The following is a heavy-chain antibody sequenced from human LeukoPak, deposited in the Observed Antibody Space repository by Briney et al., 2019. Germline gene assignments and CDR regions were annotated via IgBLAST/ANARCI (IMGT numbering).Heavy chain of an antibody. V-gene: IGHV4-59*08. CDR1: GGSISSYS. Sequence: SSETLSLTCTVSGGSISSYSWSWIRQPPGKGLEWIGSIYYSGSTNYSPSLKSRVTMSVATSKNQFSLKLSSVTAADTAVYYCARHGGESIVAMILHAFDIWGQGTMVTVSS. CDR2: IYYSGST. CDR3: ARHGGESIVAMILHAFDI. J-gene: IGHJ3*02. D-gene: IGHD5-12*01.